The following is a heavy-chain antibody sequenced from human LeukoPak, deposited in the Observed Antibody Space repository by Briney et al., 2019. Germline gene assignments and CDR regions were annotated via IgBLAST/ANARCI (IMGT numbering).Heavy chain of an antibody. CDR1: GYTFTTYY. CDR3: ARSSAYYNEADI. J-gene: IGHJ3*02. CDR2: SNPSGGST. Sequence: ASVKVSCKASGYTFTTYYMHWVRQAPGQGLEWMGISNPSGGSTSYAQKFQGRLTMASDTSTSTVYMELSSLRSEDTAMYYCARSSAYYNEADIWGQGTMVTVSS. D-gene: IGHD1-26*01. V-gene: IGHV1-46*01.